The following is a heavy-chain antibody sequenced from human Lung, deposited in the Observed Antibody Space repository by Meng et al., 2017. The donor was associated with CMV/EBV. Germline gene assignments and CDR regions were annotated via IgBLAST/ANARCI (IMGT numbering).Heavy chain of an antibody. V-gene: IGHV5-51*01. D-gene: IGHD2-2*01. J-gene: IGHJ3*01. Sequence: GESLKISCKGSGYRFSDHWIGWVRQMPGKGLEWMGIIWPGDSDTRYSPSFQGQVTISADKSISTAYLQWTSLKASDTAMYYCATTFVVPASLYAFDFWGQGXLVTVSS. CDR2: IWPGDSDT. CDR1: GYRFSDHW. CDR3: ATTFVVPASLYAFDF.